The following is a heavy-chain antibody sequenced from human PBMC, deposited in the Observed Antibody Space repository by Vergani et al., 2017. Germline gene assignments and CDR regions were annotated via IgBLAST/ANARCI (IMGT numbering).Heavy chain of an antibody. CDR3: ARDLLPNYDFWSGYSHAYYYYYGMDV. V-gene: IGHV3-74*01. CDR2: INSEGSST. CDR1: GFTFSSYW. Sequence: VHLVESGGGVVQPGRSLTLSCVASGFTFSSYWMHWVRQAPGKGLVWVSRINSEGSSTSYADSVKGRFTISRDNAKNTLYLQMNSLRAEDTAVYYCARDLLPNYDFWSGYSHAYYYYYGMDVWGQGTTVTVSS. D-gene: IGHD3-3*01. J-gene: IGHJ6*02.